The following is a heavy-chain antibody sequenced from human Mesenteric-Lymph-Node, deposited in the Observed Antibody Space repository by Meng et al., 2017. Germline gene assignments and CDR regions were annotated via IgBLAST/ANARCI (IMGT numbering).Heavy chain of an antibody. V-gene: IGHV4-4*02. CDR2: SYHSGST. J-gene: IGHJ4*02. D-gene: IGHD3-10*01. CDR3: ARRRGGSGRDC. CDR1: GGPISCGNW. Sequence: QESGHELVQPSGTLSLTCSFPGGPISCGNWGTCVCQPPGKGLECIGESYHSGSTTYSPSLKSRVTISADKSKNHFSLKLSSVTAADTAVYYCARRRGGSGRDCWGQGTLVTVSS.